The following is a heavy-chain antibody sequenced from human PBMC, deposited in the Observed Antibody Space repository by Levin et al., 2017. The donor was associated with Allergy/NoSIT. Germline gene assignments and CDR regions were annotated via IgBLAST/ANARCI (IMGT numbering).Heavy chain of an antibody. CDR3: ARSVKSLWFGELSVY. CDR2: INPNSGGT. Sequence: EASVKVSCKASGYTFTGYYMHWVRQAPGQGLEWMGWINPNSGGTNYAQKFQGRVTMTRDTSISTAYMELSRLRSDDTAVYYCARSVKSLWFGELSVYWGQGTLVTVSS. J-gene: IGHJ4*02. V-gene: IGHV1-2*02. CDR1: GYTFTGYY. D-gene: IGHD3-10*01.